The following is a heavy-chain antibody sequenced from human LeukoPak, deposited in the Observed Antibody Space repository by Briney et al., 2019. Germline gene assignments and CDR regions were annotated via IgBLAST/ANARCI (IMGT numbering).Heavy chain of an antibody. J-gene: IGHJ6*03. V-gene: IGHV3-15*01. CDR1: GFTFSNAW. CDR3: TTVSYSSSFRGLYYYYYMDV. CDR2: IKSKTDGGTT. D-gene: IGHD6-13*01. Sequence: PGGSLRLSCAASGFTFSNAWMSWVRQAPGKGLEWVGRIKSKTDGGTTDYAAPVKGRFTISRDDSKNTLYLQMNSLKTEDTAVYYCTTVSYSSSFRGLYYYYYMDVWGKGTTVTVSS.